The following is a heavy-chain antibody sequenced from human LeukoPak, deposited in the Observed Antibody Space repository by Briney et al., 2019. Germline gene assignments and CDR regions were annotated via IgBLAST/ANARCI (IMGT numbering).Heavy chain of an antibody. V-gene: IGHV1-69*13. CDR2: IIPIFGTA. D-gene: IGHD6-19*01. J-gene: IGHJ4*02. CDR3: ASMRGWYSSGWYPFDY. Sequence: VKLSCKASGGTFSSYAISWVRQAPGQGLEWKGGIIPIFGTANYAQKFQGRVPITTDESTSTAYMELGSLSSEDTGVYYCASMRGWYSSGWYPFDYWGEGTLVTVSS. CDR1: GGTFSSYA.